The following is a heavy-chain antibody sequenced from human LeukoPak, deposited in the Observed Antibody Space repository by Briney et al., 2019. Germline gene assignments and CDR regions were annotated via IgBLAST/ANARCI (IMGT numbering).Heavy chain of an antibody. CDR3: ASVNYGFQRGFGFEY. Sequence: SETLSLTCTVSGASISSYYWSWIRQPPGRGLEWIGYIYYSGPTIYNPSLKSRVTMSLDTSKNQFSLKLSSVTAADTAFYYCASVNYGFQRGFGFEYWGQGTLVTVSS. D-gene: IGHD3-10*01. V-gene: IGHV4-59*08. CDR2: IYYSGPT. J-gene: IGHJ4*02. CDR1: GASISSYY.